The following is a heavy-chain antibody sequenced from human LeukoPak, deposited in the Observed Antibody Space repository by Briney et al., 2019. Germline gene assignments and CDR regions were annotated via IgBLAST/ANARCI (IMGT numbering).Heavy chain of an antibody. CDR2: INAGNGNT. CDR1: GYTFTSYA. J-gene: IGHJ5*02. Sequence: ASVKVSCKASGYTFTSYAMHWARQAPGQRLEWMGWINAGNGNTKYSQKFQGRVTITRDTSASTAYMELSSLRSEDTAVYYCARGGYCSGGSCYTNWFDPWGQGTLVTVSS. D-gene: IGHD2-15*01. V-gene: IGHV1-3*01. CDR3: ARGGYCSGGSCYTNWFDP.